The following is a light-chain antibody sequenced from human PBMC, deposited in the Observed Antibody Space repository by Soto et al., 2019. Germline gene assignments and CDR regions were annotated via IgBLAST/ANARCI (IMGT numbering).Light chain of an antibody. Sequence: SSDLVQPACVSWTPRQTARLICVGNNIEVKRVHWYQQKPGQAPLLVVFDNSDRPSGIPERFSGSNSGNSATLTINRVEAGDEADYYCQVWESSGDQPVFGAGTKVTAL. V-gene: IGLV3-21*02. CDR3: QVWESSGDQPV. CDR1: NIEVKR. J-gene: IGLJ1*01. CDR2: DNS.